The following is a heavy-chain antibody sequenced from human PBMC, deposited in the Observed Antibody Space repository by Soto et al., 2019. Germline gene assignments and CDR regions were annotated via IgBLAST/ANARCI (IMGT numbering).Heavy chain of an antibody. D-gene: IGHD4-17*01. CDR3: AKGSRAVTTGAIDY. CDR1: GFTFSNYA. Sequence: EVQLLESGGGLVQPGGSLRLSCAASGFTFSNYAMSWVRQAPGKGLEWVSPISASGGSTYYADSVKGRFTISRDNSKNSLYLQMSVLRPEDTAVYYCAKGSRAVTTGAIDYWGQGTLVIVSS. J-gene: IGHJ4*02. CDR2: ISASGGST. V-gene: IGHV3-23*01.